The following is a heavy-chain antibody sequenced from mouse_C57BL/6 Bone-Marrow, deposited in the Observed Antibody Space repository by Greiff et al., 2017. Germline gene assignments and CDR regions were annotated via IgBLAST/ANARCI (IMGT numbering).Heavy chain of an antibody. D-gene: IGHD4-1*01. CDR1: GFTFSSYG. CDR2: ISSGGSYT. V-gene: IGHV5-6*01. Sequence: EVQLVESGGDLVKPGGSLKLSCAASGFTFSSYGMSWVRQTPDKRLEWVATISSGGSYTYYPDSVKGRFTISRDNAKNTLYLQMSSLKSEDTAMYYCARHLGYAMDYWGQGTSVTVSS. J-gene: IGHJ4*01. CDR3: ARHLGYAMDY.